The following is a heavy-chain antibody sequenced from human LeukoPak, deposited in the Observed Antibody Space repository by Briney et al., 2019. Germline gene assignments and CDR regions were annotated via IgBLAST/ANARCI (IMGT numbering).Heavy chain of an antibody. CDR3: ARDLWKHSSSWYGGWFDP. V-gene: IGHV4-59*01. D-gene: IGHD6-13*01. J-gene: IGHJ5*02. Sequence: SETLSLTCTVPGGSISSYYWSWIRQPPGKGLEWIGYIYYSGSTNYNPSLKSRVTISVDTSKNQFSLKLSSVTAADTAVYYCARDLWKHSSSWYGGWFDPWGQGTLVTVSS. CDR2: IYYSGST. CDR1: GGSISSYY.